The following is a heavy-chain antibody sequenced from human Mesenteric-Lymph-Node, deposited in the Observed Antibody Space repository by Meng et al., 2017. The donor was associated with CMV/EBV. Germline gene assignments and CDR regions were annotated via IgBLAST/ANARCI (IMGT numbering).Heavy chain of an antibody. Sequence: TSYAMHWVRQAPGQRLEWMGWINAGNGNTKYSQKFQGRVTITRDTSASTAYMELSSLRSEDTAVYYCARRGIYCSGGSCYSILAFDIWGQGTMVTVSS. J-gene: IGHJ3*02. CDR3: ARRGIYCSGGSCYSILAFDI. CDR2: INAGNGNT. D-gene: IGHD2-15*01. V-gene: IGHV1-3*01. CDR1: TSYA.